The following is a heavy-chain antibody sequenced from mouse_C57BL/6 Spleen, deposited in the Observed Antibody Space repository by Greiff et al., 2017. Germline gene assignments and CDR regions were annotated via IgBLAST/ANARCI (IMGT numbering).Heavy chain of an antibody. V-gene: IGHV3-6*01. Sequence: EVKLQESGPGLVKPSQSLSLTCSVTGYSITSGYYWNWIRQFPGNKLEWMGYISYDGSNNYNPSLKNRISITRDTSKNQFFLKLNSVTTEDTATYYCAREDGNYGFAYWGQGTLVTVSA. D-gene: IGHD2-1*01. CDR1: GYSITSGYY. J-gene: IGHJ3*01. CDR2: ISYDGSN. CDR3: AREDGNYGFAY.